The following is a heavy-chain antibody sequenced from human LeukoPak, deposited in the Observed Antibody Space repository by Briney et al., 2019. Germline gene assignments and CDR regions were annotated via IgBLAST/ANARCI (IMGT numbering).Heavy chain of an antibody. J-gene: IGHJ4*02. D-gene: IGHD3-3*01. CDR2: IYYSGST. V-gene: IGHV4-39*01. CDR1: GGSISSSSYY. Sequence: SETLSLTCTVSGGSISSSSYYWGWIRQPPGKGLEWIGSIYYSGSTYYNPSLKSRVTISVDTSKNQFSLKLSSVTAADTAVYYCARCDYDFWSGYYTTHYYDSSGYYGFDYWGQGTLVTVSS. CDR3: ARCDYDFWSGYYTTHYYDSSGYYGFDY.